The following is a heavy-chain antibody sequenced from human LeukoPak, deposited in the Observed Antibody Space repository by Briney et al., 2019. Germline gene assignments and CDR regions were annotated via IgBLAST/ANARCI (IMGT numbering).Heavy chain of an antibody. CDR1: GGSISSYY. CDR3: ARDQLPYSSSWTNWFDP. J-gene: IGHJ5*02. Sequence: SETLSLTCTVSGGSISSYYWSWIRQPPGKGLEWIGYIYYSGSTNYNPSLKSRVTISVDTSKNQFSLKLSSVTAADTAVYYCARDQLPYSSSWTNWFDPWGQGTLVTVSS. D-gene: IGHD6-13*01. V-gene: IGHV4-59*01. CDR2: IYYSGST.